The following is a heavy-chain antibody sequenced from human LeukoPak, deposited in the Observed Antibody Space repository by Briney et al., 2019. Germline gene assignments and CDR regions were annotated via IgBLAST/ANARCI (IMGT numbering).Heavy chain of an antibody. CDR1: GFTFSSYW. V-gene: IGHV4-34*01. Sequence: TGGSLRLSCAASGFTFSSYWMSWLRQPPGKGLEWIGEINHSGSTNYNPSLKSRVTISVDTSKNQFSLKLSSVTAADTAVYYCARGSGYSSSWYRYWGQGTLVTVSS. J-gene: IGHJ4*02. D-gene: IGHD6-13*01. CDR2: INHSGST. CDR3: ARGSGYSSSWYRY.